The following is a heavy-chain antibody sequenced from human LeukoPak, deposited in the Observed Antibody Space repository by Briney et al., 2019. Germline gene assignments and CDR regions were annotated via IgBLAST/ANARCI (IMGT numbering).Heavy chain of an antibody. J-gene: IGHJ3*02. CDR1: KFTFSSYA. V-gene: IGHV3-23*01. D-gene: IGHD2/OR15-2a*01. CDR3: ATDQNTLPYGAFDI. CDR2: ISGSGGST. Sequence: GGSLRLSCAASKFTFSSYAMSWVRRAPGKGLEWVSAISGSGGSTYYADSVKGRFTISRDNSKNTLYLQMNSLRAEDTAVYYCATDQNTLPYGAFDIWGQGTMVTVSS.